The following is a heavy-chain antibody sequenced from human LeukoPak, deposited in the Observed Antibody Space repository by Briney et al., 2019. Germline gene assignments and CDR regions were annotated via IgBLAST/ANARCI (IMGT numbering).Heavy chain of an antibody. V-gene: IGHV4-4*07. CDR1: GASISSYY. J-gene: IGHJ6*03. CDR2: IYISGST. D-gene: IGHD2-15*01. CDR3: AREGCSGGSCYYYYYYYMDV. Sequence: SETLSPTCTVSGASISSYYWSWIRQPAGKGLEWIGRIYISGSTNYNPSLKSRVTMSVDTSKNQFSLKLSSVTAADTAVYYCAREGCSGGSCYYYYYYYMDVWGKGTTVTVS.